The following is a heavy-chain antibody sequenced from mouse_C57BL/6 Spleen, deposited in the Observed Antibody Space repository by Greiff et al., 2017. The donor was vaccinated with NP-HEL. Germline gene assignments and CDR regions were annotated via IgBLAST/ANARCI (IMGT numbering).Heavy chain of an antibody. D-gene: IGHD4-1*02. Sequence: EVQVVESGGGLVQPGGSLSLSCAASGFTFTDYYMSWVRQPPGKALEWLGFIRNKANGYTTEYSASVKGRFTISRDNSQSILYLQMNALRAEDSATYYCARSPTGTGFDYWGQGTTLTVSS. CDR1: GFTFTDYY. J-gene: IGHJ2*01. V-gene: IGHV7-3*01. CDR2: IRNKANGYTT. CDR3: ARSPTGTGFDY.